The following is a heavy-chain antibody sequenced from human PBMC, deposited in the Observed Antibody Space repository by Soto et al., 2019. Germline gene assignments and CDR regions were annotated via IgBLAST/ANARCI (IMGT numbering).Heavy chain of an antibody. CDR1: GGPIYTDDW. V-gene: IGHV4-4*02. Sequence: SETLSPTFAVSGGPIYTDDWWTWVRQTPGKGLEWIGEVHSVRGAYYNPSLRSRVSISGDTSQNQFSLKLDSVTAADTALYYCAGHSLQQSFNYWGQGTQVTVSS. CDR3: AGHSLQQSFNY. D-gene: IGHD6-13*01. CDR2: VHSVRGA. J-gene: IGHJ4*02.